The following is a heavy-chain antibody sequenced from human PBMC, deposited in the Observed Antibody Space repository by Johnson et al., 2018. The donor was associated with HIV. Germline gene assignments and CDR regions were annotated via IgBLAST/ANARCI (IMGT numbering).Heavy chain of an antibody. V-gene: IGHV3-NL1*01. CDR3: AKVTLGIGAFDI. CDR2: IYSGGST. Sequence: VQLVESGGGVVQPGRSLRLSCAASGFIFSNYAMHWGRQAPGKGLEWVSVIYSGGSTYYADSVKGRFTISRDNSKNTLYLQMNSLRAEDTAVYYCAKVTLGIGAFDIWGQGTMVTVSS. CDR1: GFIFSNYA. J-gene: IGHJ3*02. D-gene: IGHD7-27*01.